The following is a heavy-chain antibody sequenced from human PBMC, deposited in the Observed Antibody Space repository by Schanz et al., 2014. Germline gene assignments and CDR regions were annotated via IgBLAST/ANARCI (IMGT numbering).Heavy chain of an antibody. D-gene: IGHD5-12*01. CDR1: GGTFSSYA. J-gene: IGHJ4*02. Sequence: QVQLVQSGAEVKKPGSSVKVSCKASGGTFSSYAISWVRQAPGQGLEWMGRIIPILGIATYAQKFQGWVTMTRDTSISTAYMELSRLKSDDTAVYYCARAFGGYDPAGALDYWGQGTLVTVSS. CDR2: IIPILGIA. CDR3: ARAFGGYDPAGALDY. V-gene: IGHV1-69*04.